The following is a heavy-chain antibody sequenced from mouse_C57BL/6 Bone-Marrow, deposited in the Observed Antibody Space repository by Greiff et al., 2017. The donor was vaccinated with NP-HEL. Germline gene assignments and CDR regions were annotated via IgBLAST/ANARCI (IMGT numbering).Heavy chain of an antibody. CDR3: ARDYYGSSPAWFAY. V-gene: IGHV5-4*01. CDR1: GFTFSSYA. J-gene: IGHJ3*01. D-gene: IGHD1-1*01. Sequence: EVKLMESGGGLVKPGGSLKLSCAASGFTFSSYAMSWVRQTPEKRLEWVATISDGGSYTYYPDNAKNNLYLQMSHLKSEDTAMYYCARDYYGSSPAWFAYWGQGTLVTVSA. CDR2: ISDGGSYT.